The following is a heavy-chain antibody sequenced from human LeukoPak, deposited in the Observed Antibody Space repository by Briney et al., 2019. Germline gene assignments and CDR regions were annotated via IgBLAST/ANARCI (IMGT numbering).Heavy chain of an antibody. Sequence: GGSLRLSCAASGFTFSSYSMNWVRQAPGKGLKWVSSISSSSSYIYYADSVKGRFTISRDNAKNSLYLQMNSLRAEDTAVYCCARSYYDFWSASPTDYWGQGTLVTVSS. CDR2: ISSSSSYI. CDR3: ARSYYDFWSASPTDY. CDR1: GFTFSSYS. V-gene: IGHV3-21*01. D-gene: IGHD3-3*01. J-gene: IGHJ4*02.